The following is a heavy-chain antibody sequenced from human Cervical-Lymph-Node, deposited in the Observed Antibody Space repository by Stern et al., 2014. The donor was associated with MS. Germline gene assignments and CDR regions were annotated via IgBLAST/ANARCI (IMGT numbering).Heavy chain of an antibody. CDR1: GLSFGTSW. Sequence: VQLMQSGGRLVQPGGSLRLSCVASGLSFGTSWMSWVRQAPGRGLEWVANIRQDGREEFYVDSVKGRFTISRDNAKNSLYLQMNSLTVADTAVYYCARDRRAFLEYWGQGTHVAVSS. CDR2: IRQDGREE. D-gene: IGHD2/OR15-2a*01. CDR3: ARDRRAFLEY. J-gene: IGHJ4*02. V-gene: IGHV3-7*01.